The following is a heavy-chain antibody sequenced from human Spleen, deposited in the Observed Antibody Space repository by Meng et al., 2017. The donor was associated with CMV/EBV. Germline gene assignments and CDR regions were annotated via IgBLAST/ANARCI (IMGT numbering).Heavy chain of an antibody. CDR2: INPSTGGT. V-gene: IGHV1-2*02. CDR1: GYTFTSYG. J-gene: IGHJ4*02. D-gene: IGHD1-26*01. Sequence: ASVKVSCKASGYTFTSYGIRWVRQAPGQGLEWMGWINPSTGGTDYAQRFQGRVTMTRDTSISTAYVELRGLRPDDTAVYYCARMGSMRVPNYFDSWGQGMLVTVSS. CDR3: ARMGSMRVPNYFDS.